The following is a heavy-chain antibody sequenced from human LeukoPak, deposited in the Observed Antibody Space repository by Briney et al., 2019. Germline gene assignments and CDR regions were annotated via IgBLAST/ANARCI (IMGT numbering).Heavy chain of an antibody. CDR2: INPNSGDT. Sequence: ASVKVSCKASGYTFIDYYVYWVRQASGQGLEWMGWINPNSGDTNYAQKFQGRVTMTRDTSISTAYMDLSSLTSDDTAMYYCARMWSTATSGWNWFDPWGQGTLVTVSS. CDR3: ARMWSTATSGWNWFDP. V-gene: IGHV1-2*02. D-gene: IGHD6-13*01. J-gene: IGHJ5*02. CDR1: GYTFIDYY.